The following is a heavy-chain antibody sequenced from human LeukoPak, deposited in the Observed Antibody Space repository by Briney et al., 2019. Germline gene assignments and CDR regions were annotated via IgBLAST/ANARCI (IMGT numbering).Heavy chain of an antibody. CDR2: MNPNSGNT. CDR1: GYTFTSYD. V-gene: IGHV1-8*01. D-gene: IGHD2-21*02. CDR3: ARDYCGGDCYIDY. J-gene: IGHJ4*02. Sequence: ASVKVSCKASGYTFTSYDINWVRQATGQGLEWMGWMNPNSGNTGYAQKFQGRVTITRDTSASTAYMELSSLRSEDMAVYYCARDYCGGDCYIDYWGQGTLVTVSS.